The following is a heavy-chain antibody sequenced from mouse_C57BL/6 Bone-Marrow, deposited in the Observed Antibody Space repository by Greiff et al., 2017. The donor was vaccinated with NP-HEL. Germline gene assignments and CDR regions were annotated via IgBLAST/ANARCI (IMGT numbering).Heavy chain of an antibody. Sequence: QVQLQQSGAELVKPGASVKISCKASGYAFSSYWMNWVKQRPGKGLEWIGQIYPGDGDTNYNGKFKGKATLTADKSSSTAYMQLSSLTSEYSSVSFCARSDYFPWFAYWCQVTLVTVSA. CDR1: GYAFSSYW. J-gene: IGHJ3*01. D-gene: IGHD1-1*01. CDR2: IYPGDGDT. V-gene: IGHV1-80*01. CDR3: ARSDYFPWFAY.